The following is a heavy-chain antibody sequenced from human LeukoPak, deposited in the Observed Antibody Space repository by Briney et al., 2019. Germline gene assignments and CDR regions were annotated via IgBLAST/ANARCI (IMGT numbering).Heavy chain of an antibody. Sequence: GGSLRLSCAAPGFTFNTNPMNWVRQAPGKGLEWVSGITETGGDTKSADSVKGRFTISRDNSKNTLYLQMNSLRDDDTAIYYCTKTTRPLGALDHWGQGTLATVSS. CDR1: GFTFNTNP. CDR3: TKTTRPLGALDH. J-gene: IGHJ4*02. V-gene: IGHV3-23*01. D-gene: IGHD1-26*01. CDR2: ITETGGDT.